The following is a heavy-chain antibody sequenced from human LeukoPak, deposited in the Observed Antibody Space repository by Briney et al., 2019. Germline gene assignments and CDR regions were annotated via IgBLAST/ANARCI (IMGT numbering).Heavy chain of an antibody. J-gene: IGHJ5*02. CDR3: ARVSSSSWYRPNWFDP. CDR1: GGSISSGDYY. Sequence: SETLSLTCTVSGGSISSGDYYWSWIRQPAGKGLEWVGRIYTNGTTNYKPSLKSRVTISLDTSKNQFSLKLTSVTAADTAVYYCARVSSSSWYRPNWFDPWGQGTLVTVSS. D-gene: IGHD6-13*01. V-gene: IGHV4-61*02. CDR2: IYTNGTT.